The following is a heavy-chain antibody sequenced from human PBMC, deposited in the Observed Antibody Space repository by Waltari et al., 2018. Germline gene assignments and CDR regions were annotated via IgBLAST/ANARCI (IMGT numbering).Heavy chain of an antibody. Sequence: EVQLVQSGAEVKKPGATVKISCKASGYTFTDYYMHWVQQAPGKGLEWMGRVEPEDGETIYAEKFQGRVTITADTSTDTAYMELSSLRSEDTAVYYCATDRWWGIPRTEGENSYGPFGYWGQGALVTVSS. CDR3: ATDRWWGIPRTEGENSYGPFGY. CDR2: VEPEDGET. CDR1: GYTFTDYY. J-gene: IGHJ4*02. D-gene: IGHD5-18*01. V-gene: IGHV1-69-2*01.